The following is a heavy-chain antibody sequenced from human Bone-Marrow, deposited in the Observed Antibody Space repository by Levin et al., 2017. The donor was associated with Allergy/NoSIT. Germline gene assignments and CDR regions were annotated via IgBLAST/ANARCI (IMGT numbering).Heavy chain of an antibody. D-gene: IGHD4-23*01. V-gene: IGHV3-30-3*01. Sequence: SGESLKISCAASGFTFSSYALHWVRQAPGKGLEWVAVISSGAGNTYYEDSVKGRFTISRDNSKNTLYLEINSLGADDTAVYYCAKDNFADFDGGGLDVWGQGTTVTVS. J-gene: IGHJ6*02. CDR3: AKDNFADFDGGGLDV. CDR2: ISSGAGNT. CDR1: GFTFSSYA.